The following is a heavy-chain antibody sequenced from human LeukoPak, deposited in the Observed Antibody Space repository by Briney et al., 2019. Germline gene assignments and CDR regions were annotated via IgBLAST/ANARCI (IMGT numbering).Heavy chain of an antibody. CDR3: ARGYFFDY. D-gene: IGHD1-14*01. V-gene: IGHV3-48*02. CDR2: ISSGSNAI. J-gene: IGHJ4*02. Sequence: PGGSLRLSCAASGSTFSSYSMNWVRQAPGKGLEWISYISSGSNAIYYADSVKGRFTISRDNAKNSLYLQMNSLRDEDTAVYYCARGYFFDYWGQGTLVTVSS. CDR1: GSTFSSYS.